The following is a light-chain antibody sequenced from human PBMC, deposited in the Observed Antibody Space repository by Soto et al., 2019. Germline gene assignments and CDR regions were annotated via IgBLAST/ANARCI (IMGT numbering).Light chain of an antibody. CDR1: TGAVTSGHY. V-gene: IGLV7-46*01. J-gene: IGLJ3*02. CDR2: DTT. CDR3: LLAYSGSPV. Sequence: QAVVTQEPSLTVSPGGTVTLTCGSSTGAVTSGHYPYWFQQKPGQAPKTLIYDTTNKHTWTPARFSGSLVGGKAALTLSGAQPEDEAVYYCLLAYSGSPVFGGGTKVTVL.